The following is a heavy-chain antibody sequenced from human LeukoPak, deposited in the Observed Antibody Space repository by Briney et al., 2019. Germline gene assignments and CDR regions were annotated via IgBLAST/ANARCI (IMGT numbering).Heavy chain of an antibody. Sequence: SETLSLTCTVSGDSISTYYWSWIRQPPGKGLEWIGYIYYSGSTNYNPSLKSRITISVDTSKNQFSLKLSSVTAAGTAVYYCARGYSSSWHLNWFVPWGQGTLVTVSS. CDR3: ARGYSSSWHLNWFVP. CDR2: IYYSGST. CDR1: GDSISTYY. V-gene: IGHV4-59*08. D-gene: IGHD6-13*01. J-gene: IGHJ5*02.